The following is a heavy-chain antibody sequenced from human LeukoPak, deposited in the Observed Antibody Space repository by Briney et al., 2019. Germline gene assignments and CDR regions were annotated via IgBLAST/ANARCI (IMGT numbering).Heavy chain of an antibody. D-gene: IGHD7-27*01. Sequence: GGSLRLSCAASGFTFSSYGMSWVRQAPGKGLEWVSVIYSGGSTYYADSVKGRFTISRDNSKNTLYLQMNSLRAEDTAVYYCARDVWGRRLGAFDIWGQGTMVTVSS. CDR2: IYSGGST. J-gene: IGHJ3*02. CDR1: GFTFSSYG. V-gene: IGHV3-66*01. CDR3: ARDVWGRRLGAFDI.